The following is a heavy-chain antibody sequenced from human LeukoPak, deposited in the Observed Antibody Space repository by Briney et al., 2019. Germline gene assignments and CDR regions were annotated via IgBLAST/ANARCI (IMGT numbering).Heavy chain of an antibody. D-gene: IGHD6-13*01. J-gene: IGHJ6*02. CDR3: ARATGLQQLDYYYGMDV. Sequence: SETLSLTCAVSGGSISSYYWSWIRQPPGKGLEWIAYIYYSGSTNYNPSFKSRGTISVDTSKNQFSLKLSSVTAADTAVYYCARATGLQQLDYYYGMDVWGQGTTVTVSS. V-gene: IGHV4-59*08. CDR2: IYYSGST. CDR1: GGSISSYY.